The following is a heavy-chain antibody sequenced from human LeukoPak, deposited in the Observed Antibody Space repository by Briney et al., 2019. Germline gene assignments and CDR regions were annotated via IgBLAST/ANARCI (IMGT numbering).Heavy chain of an antibody. CDR1: GFTFSSYW. Sequence: GGSLRLSCAASGFTFSSYWMSWVRQAPGKGLEWAANIKQDGSEKYYVDSVKGRFTISRDNAENSLYLQMNSLRAEDTAVYYCARTYSSPYFDYWGQGTLVTVSS. CDR2: IKQDGSEK. V-gene: IGHV3-7*01. CDR3: ARTYSSPYFDY. J-gene: IGHJ4*02. D-gene: IGHD6-13*01.